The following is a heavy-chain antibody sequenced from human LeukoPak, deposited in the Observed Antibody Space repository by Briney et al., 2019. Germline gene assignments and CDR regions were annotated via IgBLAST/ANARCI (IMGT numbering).Heavy chain of an antibody. CDR3: ARVLSPNLGELSLEGAFDI. J-gene: IGHJ3*02. V-gene: IGHV1-8*03. CDR1: GYTFTSYD. CDR2: MNPNSGNT. D-gene: IGHD3-16*02. Sequence: ASVKVSCKASGYTFTSYDINWVRRATGQGLEWMGWMNPNSGNTGYAQKFQGRVTITRNTSISTAYMELSSLRSEDTAVYYCARVLSPNLGELSLEGAFDIWGQGTMVTVSS.